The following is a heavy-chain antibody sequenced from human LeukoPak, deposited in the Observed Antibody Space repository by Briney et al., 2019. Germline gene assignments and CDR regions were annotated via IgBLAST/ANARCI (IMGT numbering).Heavy chain of an antibody. CDR3: ARAWDDTAMVSRSNTNYFDY. CDR1: GYTFTRYF. CDR2: INPSGGST. Sequence: ASVKVSCKASGYTFTRYFMHWVRQAPRQGLEWMGIINPSGGSTSYAQKFQGRVTMTRDTSTSTVYMELSSLRSEDTAVYYCARAWDDTAMVSRSNTNYFDYWGQGTLVTVSS. D-gene: IGHD5-18*01. V-gene: IGHV1-46*01. J-gene: IGHJ4*02.